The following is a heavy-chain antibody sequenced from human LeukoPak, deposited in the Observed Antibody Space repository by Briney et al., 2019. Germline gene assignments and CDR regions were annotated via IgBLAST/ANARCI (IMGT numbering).Heavy chain of an antibody. V-gene: IGHV3-23*01. CDR1: GFTFSSYA. Sequence: GGSLRLSCAASGFTFSSYAMSWVRQAPGKGLEWVSAISGSGGSTYYADSVKGRFTISRDNSKNTLYLQMNSLRAEDTAIYYCAKYSSSWSDYFDYWGQGTLVTVSS. CDR3: AKYSSSWSDYFDY. CDR2: ISGSGGST. D-gene: IGHD6-13*01. J-gene: IGHJ4*02.